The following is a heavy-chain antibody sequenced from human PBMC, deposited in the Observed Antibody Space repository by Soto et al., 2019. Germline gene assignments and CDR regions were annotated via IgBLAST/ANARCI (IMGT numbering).Heavy chain of an antibody. CDR2: INHSGTT. J-gene: IGHJ4*02. CDR1: GASFSGYY. V-gene: IGHV4-34*01. Sequence: SETLSLTCAAHGASFSGYYWDWFCQPPGKGMEWIGDINHSGTTNYNPSLKSRVTISVDTSKSQFSLKLTSVTAADTAVYYCARHCPDIVAAITWGYYFDYWGQGTLVTVSS. D-gene: IGHD5-12*01. CDR3: ARHCPDIVAAITWGYYFDY.